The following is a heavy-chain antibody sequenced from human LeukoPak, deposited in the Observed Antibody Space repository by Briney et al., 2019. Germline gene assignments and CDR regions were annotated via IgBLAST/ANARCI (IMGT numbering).Heavy chain of an antibody. J-gene: IGHJ4*02. CDR1: GYRFTSYG. CDR2: ISAYNGNP. V-gene: IGHV1-18*01. CDR3: ARVVITLGGIIGYYDV. D-gene: IGHD3-16*02. Sequence: ASVKVSCKASGYRFTSYGITWVRQAPGQGLEWMGWISAYNGNPKYAQKLQGRITMTTDTSTTTAYMELRSLRSDDTAVYYCARVVITLGGIIGYYDVGGQGTLVTVST.